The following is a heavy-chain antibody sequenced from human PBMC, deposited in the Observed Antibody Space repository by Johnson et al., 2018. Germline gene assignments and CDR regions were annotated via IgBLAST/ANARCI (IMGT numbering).Heavy chain of an antibody. CDR3: ARRDLDHAFDV. CDR1: GFTFRNYG. Sequence: QVQLQESGGGVVQPGRSLRLSCAASGFTFRNYGMHWVRQAPGKGLEWVALIWYDGSNKHYADAVKGRFTISRDNSKNTISLQMSSLRADDTAVYYCARRDLDHAFDVWGQGTMVTVSS. J-gene: IGHJ3*01. V-gene: IGHV3-33*01. CDR2: IWYDGSNK.